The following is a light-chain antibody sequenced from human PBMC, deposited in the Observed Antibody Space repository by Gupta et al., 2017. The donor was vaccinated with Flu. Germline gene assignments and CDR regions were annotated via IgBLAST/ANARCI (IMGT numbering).Light chain of an antibody. CDR3: QKYNSAPPA. V-gene: IGKV1-27*01. J-gene: IGKJ4*01. CDR1: QDISSY. CDR2: AAS. Sequence: GDRVTITCRASQDISSYLAWYQQQSGKVPKLLIYAASSLQTGVPSRFSARGSGTVFTLTISSLQPDDFATYYCQKYNSAPPAFGGGTKVEIK.